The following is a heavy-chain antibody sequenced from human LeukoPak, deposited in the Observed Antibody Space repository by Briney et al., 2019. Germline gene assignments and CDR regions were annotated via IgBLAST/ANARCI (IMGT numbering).Heavy chain of an antibody. CDR1: GGSVSSGGYY. V-gene: IGHV4-61*08. D-gene: IGHD4-17*01. Sequence: SETLSLTCTVSGGSVSSGGYYWSWIRQPPGQGLEWIGYIYYSGSTKYNPSLKSRVTMSVDTSKNQFSLKVTSVTAADTAVYYCARTNYGDYNWFDPWGHGTLVTVSS. CDR2: IYYSGST. CDR3: ARTNYGDYNWFDP. J-gene: IGHJ5*02.